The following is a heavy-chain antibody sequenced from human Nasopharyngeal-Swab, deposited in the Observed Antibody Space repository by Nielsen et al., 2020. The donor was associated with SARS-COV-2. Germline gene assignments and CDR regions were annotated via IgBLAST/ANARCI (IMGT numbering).Heavy chain of an antibody. CDR2: IYYSGST. J-gene: IGHJ6*03. CDR3: ARKMVTATFNYQYYMDV. D-gene: IGHD2-15*01. CDR1: GGSIRSPSYY. V-gene: IGHV4-39*01. Sequence: GSLRLSCTVSGGSIRSPSYYWGWIRQPPGKGLECIGSIYYSGSTYYNPSLKSRVTISVDTSKNQFSLKLSSVSAADTAVYYCARKMVTATFNYQYYMDVWGRGTTVTVSS.